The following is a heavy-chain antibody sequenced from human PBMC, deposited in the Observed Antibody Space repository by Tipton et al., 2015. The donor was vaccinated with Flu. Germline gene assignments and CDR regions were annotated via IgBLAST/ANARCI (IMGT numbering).Heavy chain of an antibody. D-gene: IGHD6-13*01. CDR3: ARDSAAHYGMDV. Sequence: TLSLTCTVSGGSISSYYWSWIRPPPGKGLEWIGYIYYSGSTNYNPSLKSRVTISVDTSKNQFSLKLSSVTAADTAVYYCARDSAAHYGMDVWGQGTTVTVSS. V-gene: IGHV4-59*08. CDR2: IYYSGST. CDR1: GGSISSYY. J-gene: IGHJ6*02.